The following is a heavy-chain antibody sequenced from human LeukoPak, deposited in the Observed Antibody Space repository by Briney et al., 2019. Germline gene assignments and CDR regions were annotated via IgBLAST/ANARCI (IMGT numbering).Heavy chain of an antibody. Sequence: GRSLRLSCAASGFTFSSYAMHWVRQAPGKGLEWVAVISYDGSNKYYADSVKGRFTISRDNSKNTLYLQMNSLRAEDTAVYYCARGPHWATLDYWGQGTLVTVSS. D-gene: IGHD3-16*01. J-gene: IGHJ4*02. CDR1: GFTFSSYA. CDR2: ISYDGSNK. V-gene: IGHV3-30-3*01. CDR3: ARGPHWATLDY.